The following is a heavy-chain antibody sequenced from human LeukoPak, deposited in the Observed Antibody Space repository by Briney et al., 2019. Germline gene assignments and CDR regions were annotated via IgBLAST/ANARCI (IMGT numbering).Heavy chain of an antibody. CDR3: ARVSVDTSMGLDS. J-gene: IGHJ4*02. V-gene: IGHV1-2*02. D-gene: IGHD5-18*01. Sequence: ASVKVSCKASGYTFTGYYMHWVRQAPGQGLEWMGWINPNSGGTNYAQKFQGRVTMTRDMSTSTDYMELSSLRSEDTAVYYCARVSVDTSMGLDSWGQGTLVTVSS. CDR2: INPNSGGT. CDR1: GYTFTGYY.